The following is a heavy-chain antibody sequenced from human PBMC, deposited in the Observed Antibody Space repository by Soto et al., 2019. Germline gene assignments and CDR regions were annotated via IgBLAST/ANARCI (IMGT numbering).Heavy chain of an antibody. D-gene: IGHD6-6*01. CDR3: ARMGIAARTFRDYYYGMDV. J-gene: IGHJ6*02. Sequence: GSLRLSCAASGFTFSSYSMNWVRQAPGKGLEWVSSISSSSSYIYYADSVKGRFTISRDNAKNSLYLQMNSLRAEDTAVYYCARMGIAARTFRDYYYGMDVWGQGTTVTVSS. CDR1: GFTFSSYS. V-gene: IGHV3-21*01. CDR2: ISSSSSYI.